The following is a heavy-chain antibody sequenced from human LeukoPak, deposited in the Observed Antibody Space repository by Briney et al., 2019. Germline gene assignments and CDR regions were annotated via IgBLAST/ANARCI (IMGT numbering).Heavy chain of an antibody. D-gene: IGHD2-2*03. CDR3: ARGAPLDGYFDY. CDR1: GGSISSSTYY. CDR2: ISYSGST. Sequence: SETLSLTCTVSGGSISSSTYYWGWIRQPPGKGLEWIGRISYSGSTHYSPSLKSRVTISVDTSKNQFSLKLSSVTAADTAVYYCARGAPLDGYFDYWGQGTLVTVSS. V-gene: IGHV4-39*07. J-gene: IGHJ4*02.